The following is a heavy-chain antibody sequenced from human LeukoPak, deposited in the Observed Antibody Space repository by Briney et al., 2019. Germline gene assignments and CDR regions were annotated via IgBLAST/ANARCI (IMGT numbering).Heavy chain of an antibody. V-gene: IGHV3-23*01. CDR3: AKDSGIPAAGTEPNDY. CDR2: ISGSTATT. Sequence: GGSLRLSCAASGFTFSNYAMTWVRQAPGRGLEWVSAISGSTATTYYADSVKGRFTISRDNSKNTLYLQMNSLRAEDTAVYYCAKDSGIPAAGTEPNDYWGQGTLVTVSS. CDR1: GFTFSNYA. D-gene: IGHD6-13*01. J-gene: IGHJ4*02.